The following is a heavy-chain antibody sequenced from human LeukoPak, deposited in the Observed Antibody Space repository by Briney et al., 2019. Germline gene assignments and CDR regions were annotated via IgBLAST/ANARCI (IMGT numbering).Heavy chain of an antibody. CDR2: ISGSGGST. Sequence: PGGSLRLSCAASGFTFSSYWMNWVRQAPGKGLEWVSAISGSGGSTYYADSVKGRFTISRDNSKNTLYLQMNSLRAEDTAVYYCAKDGSGWYDYWGQGTLVTVSS. V-gene: IGHV3-23*01. CDR1: GFTFSSYW. D-gene: IGHD6-19*01. CDR3: AKDGSGWYDY. J-gene: IGHJ4*02.